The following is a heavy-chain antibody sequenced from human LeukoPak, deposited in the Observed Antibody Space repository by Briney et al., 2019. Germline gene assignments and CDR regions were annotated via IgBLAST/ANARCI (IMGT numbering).Heavy chain of an antibody. D-gene: IGHD4-17*01. Sequence: SQTLSLTCTVSGGSISSGGYYWSWIRQHPGKGLEWIGYIYYSGSTYYNPSLKSRVTISVDTSKNQFSLKLSSVTAADTAVYYCARGSRANGDYYFDYWGQGTLVTVSS. CDR1: GGSISSGGYY. V-gene: IGHV4-31*03. J-gene: IGHJ4*02. CDR3: ARGSRANGDYYFDY. CDR2: IYYSGST.